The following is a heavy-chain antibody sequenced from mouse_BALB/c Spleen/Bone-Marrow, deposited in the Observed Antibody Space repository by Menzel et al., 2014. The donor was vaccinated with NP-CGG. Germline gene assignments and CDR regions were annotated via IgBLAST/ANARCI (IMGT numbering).Heavy chain of an antibody. CDR1: GFTFSDYY. J-gene: IGHJ1*01. CDR3: ARAPSIIPGYFDV. D-gene: IGHD1-3*01. V-gene: IGHV5-4*02. CDR2: ISDGGSYT. Sequence: EVQRVESGGGLVKPGGSLKLSCAASGFTFSDYYMYWVRQTPEKRLEWVATISDGGSYTYYPDSVKGRFTISRDNAKNNLYLQMSSLKSEDTAMYYCARAPSIIPGYFDVWGAGTTVTVSS.